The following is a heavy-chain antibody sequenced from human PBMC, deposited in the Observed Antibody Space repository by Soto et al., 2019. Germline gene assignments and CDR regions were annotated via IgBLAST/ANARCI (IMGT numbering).Heavy chain of an antibody. D-gene: IGHD1-26*01. CDR3: ARDLSGPGLDI. J-gene: IGHJ6*02. CDR1: GDSIGRFY. Sequence: QLQLHESGPGLVKPSETLSLTCNVSGDSIGRFYWRWIRQSAGKGLEWIGRVYSTGGGTYNPALKGRVTISLDRSNNHVSLEMNSVTAADTAVYFCARDLSGPGLDIWGRGTRVSVSS. CDR2: VYSTGGG. V-gene: IGHV4-4*07.